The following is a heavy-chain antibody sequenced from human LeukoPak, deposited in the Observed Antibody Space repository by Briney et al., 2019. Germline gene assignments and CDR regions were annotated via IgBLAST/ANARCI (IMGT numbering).Heavy chain of an antibody. CDR1: GYTFTSYG. V-gene: IGHV1-18*01. J-gene: IGHJ3*02. CDR3: ARARHGATYYYDSSGYYDAFDI. Sequence: ASVKVSCKASGYTFTSYGISWVRQAPGQGLGWMGWISAYNGNTNYAQKLQGRVTMTTDTSTSTAYMELRSLRSDDTAVYYCARARHGATYYYDSSGYYDAFDIWGQGTMVTVSS. CDR2: ISAYNGNT. D-gene: IGHD3-22*01.